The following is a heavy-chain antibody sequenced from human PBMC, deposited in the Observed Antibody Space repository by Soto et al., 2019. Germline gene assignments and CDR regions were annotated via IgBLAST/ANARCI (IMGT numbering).Heavy chain of an antibody. J-gene: IGHJ4*02. CDR2: VISLFGTA. V-gene: IGHV1-69*01. CDR3: AREVGYGDFSAALLD. Sequence: VQLMQSGAEVKKPGSSVKVSCKASGGTFSSHSINWVRQAPGQGLEWMGGVISLFGTANYAHNFKGRVTITADPSTRTAYMELNSLRSDDTAVDYCAREVGYGDFSAALLDWGQGTLVTVSS. D-gene: IGHD4-17*01. CDR1: GGTFSSHS.